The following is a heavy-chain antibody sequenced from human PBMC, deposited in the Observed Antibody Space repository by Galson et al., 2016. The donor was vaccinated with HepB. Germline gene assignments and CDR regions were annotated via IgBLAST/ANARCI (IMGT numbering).Heavy chain of an antibody. CDR1: GFTFSNYD. Sequence: SLRLSCAASGFTFSNYDMSWVRQAPGRGLEWVSGISGSGASTTYADSVKGRFTISRDNSKNTLYLQMNSLRAEDTAVYYCARDLPLLGWGQGTLVTVPS. V-gene: IGHV3-23*01. CDR2: ISGSGAST. CDR3: ARDLPLLG. D-gene: IGHD2-15*01. J-gene: IGHJ4*02.